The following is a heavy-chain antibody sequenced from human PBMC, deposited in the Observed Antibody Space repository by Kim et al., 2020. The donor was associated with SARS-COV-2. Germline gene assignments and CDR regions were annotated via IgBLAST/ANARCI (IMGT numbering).Heavy chain of an antibody. D-gene: IGHD6-6*01. CDR3: ARDQFSRSTGFDR. CDR1: GYTFTAFG. Sequence: ASVKVSCKTFGYTFTAFGVSWVRQAPGQGLEWMGWISPYNGDTKYAQNLQGRVTMTTDTDTSTVHMELRSLRSGDTAIYYCARDQFSRSTGFDRWGQGTL. V-gene: IGHV1-18*01. CDR2: ISPYNGDT. J-gene: IGHJ5*02.